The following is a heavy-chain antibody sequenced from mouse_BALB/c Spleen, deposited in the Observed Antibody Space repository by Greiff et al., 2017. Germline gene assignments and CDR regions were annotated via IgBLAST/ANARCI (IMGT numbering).Heavy chain of an antibody. CDR2: ISSGGSYT. CDR3: TRDYYGSSRGYYFDY. CDR1: GFTFSSYT. D-gene: IGHD1-1*01. Sequence: EVQGVESGGGLVKPGGSLKLSCAASGFTFSSYTMSWVRQTPEKRLEWVATISSGGSYTYYPDSVKGRFTISRDNAKNTLYLQMSSLKSEDTAMYYCTRDYYGSSRGYYFDYWGQGTTLTVSS. V-gene: IGHV5-6-4*01. J-gene: IGHJ2*01.